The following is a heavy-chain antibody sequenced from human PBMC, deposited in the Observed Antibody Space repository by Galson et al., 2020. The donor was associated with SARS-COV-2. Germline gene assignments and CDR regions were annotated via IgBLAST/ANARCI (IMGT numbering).Heavy chain of an antibody. J-gene: IGHJ5*02. D-gene: IGHD3-16*01. V-gene: IGHV1-24*01. CDR2: LDPEDNRK. CDR1: GYSVPDIS. CDR3: GTIPRGSYEGNLDR. Sequence: ASVKVSCKLSGYSVPDISVHWVRQAPGKGLEWLGGLDPEDNRKVDAQPFKGRVAMAEDTSTNTAYMELSSLRSEDTAVYYCGTIPRGSYEGNLDRWGQGTLVTVSS.